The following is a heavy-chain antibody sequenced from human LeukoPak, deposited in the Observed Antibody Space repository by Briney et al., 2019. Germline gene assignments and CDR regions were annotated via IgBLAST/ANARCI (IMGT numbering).Heavy chain of an antibody. V-gene: IGHV4-4*07. Sequence: SETLSLTCTVSGGSTSSYYWSWIRQPAGKGLEWIGRIYTSGSTNYNPSLKSRVTMSVDTSKNQFSLKLSSVTAADTAVYYCARVGVAGTRVDPWGQGTLVTVSS. J-gene: IGHJ5*02. CDR1: GGSTSSYY. D-gene: IGHD6-19*01. CDR2: IYTSGST. CDR3: ARVGVAGTRVDP.